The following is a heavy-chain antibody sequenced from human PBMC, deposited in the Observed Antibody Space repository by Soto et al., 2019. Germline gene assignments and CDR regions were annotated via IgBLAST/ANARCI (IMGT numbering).Heavy chain of an antibody. CDR3: ARGYTGYCSGGTCYWFDP. D-gene: IGHD2-15*01. CDR2: ISSSGSKI. Sequence: PGGSLRLSCAPSGFTFRNFAMSWVRQAPGKGLEWLSSISSSGSKIYSADSVKGRFTISRDNAKKSLYLQMNSLRAEDTAVYYCARGYTGYCSGGTCYWFDPWGQGTLVTVSS. V-gene: IGHV3-21*01. CDR1: GFTFRNFA. J-gene: IGHJ5*02.